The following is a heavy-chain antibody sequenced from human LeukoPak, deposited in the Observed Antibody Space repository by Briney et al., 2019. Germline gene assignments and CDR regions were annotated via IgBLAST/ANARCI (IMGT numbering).Heavy chain of an antibody. CDR2: IMPLFNTA. V-gene: IGHV1-69*05. CDR1: GGTFSSYS. J-gene: IGHJ6*03. CDR3: ARVDPYHYYLDV. Sequence: SVKVSCKASGGTFSSYSITWVRHAPGQGLELMGGIMPLFNTANYAQQFQGRVTITTDESTSTAYMELSSLRFEDTAMYYCARVDPYHYYLDVWGTGTTVTVSS.